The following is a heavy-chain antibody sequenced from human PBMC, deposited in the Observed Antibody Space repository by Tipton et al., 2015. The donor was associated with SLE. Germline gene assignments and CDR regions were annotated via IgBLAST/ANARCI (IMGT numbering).Heavy chain of an antibody. D-gene: IGHD6-19*01. CDR2: ISSSSSTI. CDR3: ARDTRTYSSGWYHDGMDV. V-gene: IGHV3-48*01. Sequence: SLRLSCAASGFTFSSYSMNWVRQAPGKGLEWVSYISSSSSTIYYADSVKGRFTISRDNAKNSLYLQMNSLRAEDTAVYYCARDTRTYSSGWYHDGMDVWGQGTTVTVSS. J-gene: IGHJ6*02. CDR1: GFTFSSYS.